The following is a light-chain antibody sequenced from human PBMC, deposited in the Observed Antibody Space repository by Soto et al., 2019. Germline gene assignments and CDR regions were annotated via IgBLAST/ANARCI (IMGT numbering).Light chain of an antibody. Sequence: QSVLTQPASVSGSPGQSITISCTGTSSDVGSYNLVSWYQQHPGKAPKLMIYEGSKRPSGVSNRFSGSKSGNTASLTISGLQAEDEADYYCCSYAGLPVIFGGGTKVTVL. CDR3: CSYAGLPVI. CDR1: SSDVGSYNL. CDR2: EGS. J-gene: IGLJ2*01. V-gene: IGLV2-23*01.